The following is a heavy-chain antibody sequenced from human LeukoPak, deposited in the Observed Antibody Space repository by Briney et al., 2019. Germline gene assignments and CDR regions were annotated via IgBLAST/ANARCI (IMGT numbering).Heavy chain of an antibody. D-gene: IGHD2-15*01. Sequence: GGSLRLSCAASGFTVSSSYMSWVRQAPGKGLQWVSVIYTSGTTYYADSVKGRFTISRDNSKNTLYLQMNNLRAEDTAVYYRARSVVAIRDLDYWGQGTLVTVSS. J-gene: IGHJ4*02. CDR3: ARSVVAIRDLDY. V-gene: IGHV3-53*01. CDR1: GFTVSSSY. CDR2: IYTSGTT.